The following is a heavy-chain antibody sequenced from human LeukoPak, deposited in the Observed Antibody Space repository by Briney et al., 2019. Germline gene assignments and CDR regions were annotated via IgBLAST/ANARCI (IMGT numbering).Heavy chain of an antibody. CDR2: IKQDGSEK. V-gene: IGHV3-7*01. Sequence: GGSLRLSCAASGFTFSSYWMSWVRQAPGKGLEWVANIKQDGSEKYYVDSVKGRFTISRDNAKNSLYLQMNSLRAEDTAVYYCARDRMKCSGGSCYQPYYYYYGMDVWGQGTTVTVSS. J-gene: IGHJ6*02. CDR3: ARDRMKCSGGSCYQPYYYYYGMDV. D-gene: IGHD2-15*01. CDR1: GFTFSSYW.